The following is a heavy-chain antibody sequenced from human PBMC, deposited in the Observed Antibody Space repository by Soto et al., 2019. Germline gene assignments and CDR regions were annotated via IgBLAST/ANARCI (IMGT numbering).Heavy chain of an antibody. Sequence: PSETLSLTCTVSGGSVSSGSYYWSWIRQPPGKGLEWIGYIYYSGSTNYNPSLKSRVTISVDTSKNQFSLKLSSVTAADTAVYYCARVFDGRYYDILTGYYIIDWFDPWGQGTLVTVSS. CDR3: ARVFDGRYYDILTGYYIIDWFDP. CDR2: IYYSGST. D-gene: IGHD3-9*01. J-gene: IGHJ5*02. V-gene: IGHV4-61*01. CDR1: GGSVSSGSYY.